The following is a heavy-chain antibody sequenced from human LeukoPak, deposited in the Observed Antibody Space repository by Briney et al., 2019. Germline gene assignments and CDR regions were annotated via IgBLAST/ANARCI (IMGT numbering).Heavy chain of an antibody. J-gene: IGHJ4*02. Sequence: ASVKVSCRTSGFTFTDYYIHWIRRAPGQGLEWMGYINSNSGFTFYGRKFQGRVAMTRDTSISTAYMELSRLTYDDTAVYYCARDVRGRGSYSDYWVQGTLVTVSS. CDR2: INSNSGFT. CDR1: GFTFTDYY. CDR3: ARDVRGRGSYSDY. V-gene: IGHV1-2*02. D-gene: IGHD3-16*01.